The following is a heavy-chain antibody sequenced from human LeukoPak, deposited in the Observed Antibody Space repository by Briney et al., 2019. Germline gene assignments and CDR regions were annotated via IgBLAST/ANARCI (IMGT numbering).Heavy chain of an antibody. CDR3: ARDNTWSLDY. D-gene: IGHD2/OR15-2a*01. CDR2: MSPDGIHE. CDR1: RFTFSRYG. Sequence: GKSLRLSCAASRFTFSRYGIHWGRQAPGKGLEWLAHMSPDGIHEFYADSVKGRFTISRDSSRDTMYLQMDSLRAEDTAVYYCARDNTWSLDYWSQGTLVTVSS. V-gene: IGHV3-30*03. J-gene: IGHJ4*02.